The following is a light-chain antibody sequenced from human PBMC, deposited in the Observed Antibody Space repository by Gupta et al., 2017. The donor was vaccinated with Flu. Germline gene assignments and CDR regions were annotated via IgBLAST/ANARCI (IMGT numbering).Light chain of an antibody. CDR2: AAS. Sequence: AIRITQSPSSISASTGDRVTITCRASQNVHSYLAWYQQKPEKAPKLLIYAASTLQNGVPSTFTGSGSGTDFTLTVSLLQSEDFATYYCQQYFSYPFTFGGGTEVDIK. V-gene: IGKV1-8*01. CDR1: QNVHSY. CDR3: QQYFSYPFT. J-gene: IGKJ4*01.